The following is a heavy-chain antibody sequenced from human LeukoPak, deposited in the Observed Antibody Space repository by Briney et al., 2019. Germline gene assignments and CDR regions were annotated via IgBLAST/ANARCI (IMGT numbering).Heavy chain of an antibody. J-gene: IGHJ3*02. V-gene: IGHV4-59*11. CDR2: ISYIGST. CDR3: ARDLVTVTKGFYI. D-gene: IGHD4-17*01. CDR1: GDSFSSHY. Sequence: SETLSLTCAVSGDSFSSHYWTWIRQPPGKGLEWIGYISYIGSTNYNPSLKSRVTISIDTSKNQFSLKLSSVTAADTAVYYCARDLVTVTKGFYIWGQGTMVSLSS.